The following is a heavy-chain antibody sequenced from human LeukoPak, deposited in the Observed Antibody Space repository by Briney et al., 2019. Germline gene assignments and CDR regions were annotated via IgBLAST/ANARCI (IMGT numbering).Heavy chain of an antibody. CDR2: MSGSGVST. V-gene: IGHV3-23*01. CDR1: DLTFTKNA. D-gene: IGHD3-3*01. CDR3: ATKRPIFGEVVPYFDL. J-gene: IGHJ4*02. Sequence: GGSLRLSCVVSDLTFTKNAISWVRQAPGKGLEWICGMSGSGVSTYYEDSVKGRFTISRDNSKNTLYLQTNSLRADDTAVYYCATKRPIFGEVVPYFDLWGQGTLVTVSS.